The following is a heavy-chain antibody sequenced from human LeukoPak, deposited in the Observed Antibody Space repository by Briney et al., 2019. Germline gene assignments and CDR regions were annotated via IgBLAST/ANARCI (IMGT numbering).Heavy chain of an antibody. Sequence: SETLSLTCAAYGESFSAYFWNWIRQAPGKPLEYIGEINHRGSYHYNPSLKTRVILSVDTYKNQFSLKLTSVTAADTAVYFCARGSSFDGYCSAGACDAGYYDSWGQGTPVTVSS. CDR2: INHRGSY. CDR1: GESFSAYF. V-gene: IGHV4-34*01. CDR3: ARGSSFDGYCSAGACDAGYYDS. D-gene: IGHD2-15*01. J-gene: IGHJ4*02.